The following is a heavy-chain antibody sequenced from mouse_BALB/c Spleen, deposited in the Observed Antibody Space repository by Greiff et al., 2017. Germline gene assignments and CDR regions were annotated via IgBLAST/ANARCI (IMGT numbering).Heavy chain of an antibody. CDR3: ARRGNYVGFAY. CDR2: ISNGGGST. J-gene: IGHJ3*01. D-gene: IGHD2-1*01. V-gene: IGHV5-12-2*01. CDR1: GFTFSSYT. Sequence: EVKLMESGGGLVQPGGSLKLSCAASGFTFSSYTMSWVRQTPEKRLEWVAYISNGGGSTYYPDTVKGRFTISRDNAKNTLYLQMSSLKSEDTAMYYCARRGNYVGFAYRGQGSLVTVSA.